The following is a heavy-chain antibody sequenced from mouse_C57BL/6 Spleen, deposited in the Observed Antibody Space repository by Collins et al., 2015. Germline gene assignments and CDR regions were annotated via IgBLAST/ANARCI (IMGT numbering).Heavy chain of an antibody. D-gene: IGHD2-3*01. V-gene: IGHV5-16*01. Sequence: EVKLVESEGGLVQPGSSMKLSCTASGFTFSDYYMAWVRQVPEKGLEWVANINYDGSSTYYLDSLKSRFIISRDNAKNILYLQMSSLKSEDTATHYCARGYDYLDYWGQGTTLTVSS. CDR3: ARGYDYLDY. CDR2: INYDGSST. J-gene: IGHJ2*01. CDR1: GFTFSDYY.